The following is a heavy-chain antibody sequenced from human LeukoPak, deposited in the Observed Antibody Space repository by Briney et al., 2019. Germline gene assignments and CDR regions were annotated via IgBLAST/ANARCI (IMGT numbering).Heavy chain of an antibody. D-gene: IGHD3-9*01. J-gene: IGHJ4*02. CDR2: ITNDGSST. CDR1: GLTFSSHW. V-gene: IGHV3-74*01. CDR3: AKAPRGFDWLLLGIDY. Sequence: QPGGSLRLSCAASGLTFSSHWMHWVRHAPGKGLVWVSRITNDGSSTTYADSVKGRFTISRDNSKNTLYLQMNSLRAEDTAVYYCAKAPRGFDWLLLGIDYWGQGTLVTVSS.